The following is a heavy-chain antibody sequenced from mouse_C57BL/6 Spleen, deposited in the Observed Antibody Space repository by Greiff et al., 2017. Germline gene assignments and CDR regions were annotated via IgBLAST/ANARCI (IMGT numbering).Heavy chain of an antibody. CDR3: ARRKGTTVVAPFDY. CDR2: IYPRDGST. V-gene: IGHV1-85*01. D-gene: IGHD1-1*01. CDR1: GYTFTSYD. J-gene: IGHJ2*01. Sequence: QVQLQQSGPELVKPGASVKLSCKASGYTFTSYDINWVKQRPGQGLEWIGWIYPRDGSTKYNEKFKGKATLTVDTSSSTAYMELHSLTSEDSAVYFCARRKGTTVVAPFDYWGQGTTLTVSS.